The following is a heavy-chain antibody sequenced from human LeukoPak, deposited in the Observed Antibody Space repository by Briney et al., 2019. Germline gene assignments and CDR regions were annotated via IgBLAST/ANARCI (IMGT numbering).Heavy chain of an antibody. Sequence: GGSLRLSCAASGFIFSDHWTHWVRQAPGKGLVWLSRINNDGSSTIYADSVKGRFTFSRDNAENTLFLEMSSLRVEDTAVYYCVRERNNFWSGHHSIFDSWGQGTLVTVSS. V-gene: IGHV3-74*01. CDR3: VRERNNFWSGHHSIFDS. D-gene: IGHD3-3*01. J-gene: IGHJ4*02. CDR2: INNDGSST. CDR1: GFIFSDHW.